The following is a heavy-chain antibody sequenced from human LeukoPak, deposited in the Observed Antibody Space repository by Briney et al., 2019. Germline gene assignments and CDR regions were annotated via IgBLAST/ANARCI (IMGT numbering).Heavy chain of an antibody. CDR1: GFTFSSYA. CDR2: ISYDGSNK. CDR3: ARGPGYSSSWYRYYYYYYGMDV. V-gene: IGHV3-30-3*01. D-gene: IGHD6-13*01. J-gene: IGHJ6*02. Sequence: GSLRLSCAASGFTFSSYAMHWVRQAPGKGLEWVAVISYDGSNKYYADSVKGRFTISRDNSKNTLYLQMNSLRAEDTAVYYCARGPGYSSSWYRYYYYYYGMDVWGQGTTVTVSS.